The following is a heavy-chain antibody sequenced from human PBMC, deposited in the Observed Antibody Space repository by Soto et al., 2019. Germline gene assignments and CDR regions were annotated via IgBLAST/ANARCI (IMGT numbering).Heavy chain of an antibody. J-gene: IGHJ4*02. CDR3: AKDQAWIQPAMSPYYYDSSGYPDY. V-gene: IGHV3-30*18. CDR1: GFTFSSYG. Sequence: GGSLRLSCAASGFTFSSYGMHWVRQAPGKGLEWVAVISYDGSNKYYADSVKGRFTISRDNSKNTLYLQMNSLRAEDTAVYYCAKDQAWIQPAMSPYYYDSSGYPDYWGQGTLVTVSS. CDR2: ISYDGSNK. D-gene: IGHD3-22*01.